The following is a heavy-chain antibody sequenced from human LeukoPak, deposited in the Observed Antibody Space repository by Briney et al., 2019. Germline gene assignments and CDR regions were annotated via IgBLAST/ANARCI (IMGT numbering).Heavy chain of an antibody. V-gene: IGHV4-34*01. CDR2: FNHSGIT. CDR1: GGSFSGYY. D-gene: IGHD6-13*01. CDR3: ASSPLGEAAGPIDYYFDY. J-gene: IGHJ4*02. Sequence: SETLSLTCAVYGGSFSGYYWSWIRQPAGKGLEWIGEFNHSGITNYNPSLNSRVTISVDTSKSQFSLKLCSVTAADTAVYYCASSPLGEAAGPIDYYFDYWGQGTLVTVSS.